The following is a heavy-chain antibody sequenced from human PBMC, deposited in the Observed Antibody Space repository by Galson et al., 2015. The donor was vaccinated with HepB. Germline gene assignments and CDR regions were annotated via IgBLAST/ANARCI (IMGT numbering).Heavy chain of an antibody. J-gene: IGHJ6*02. Sequence: SLRLSCAASGFSFSNYSMNWVRQAPGKGLEWVSYISSSSNNIYYADSVKGRFTVSRDSAKNSLYLQMNSLRGEDTAVYYCTRVEVKQRITMVRGVPPLYYYYGMDVWGQGTTVTVSS. CDR1: GFSFSNYS. CDR2: ISSSSNNI. CDR3: TRVEVKQRITMVRGVPPLYYYYGMDV. D-gene: IGHD3-10*01. V-gene: IGHV3-48*01.